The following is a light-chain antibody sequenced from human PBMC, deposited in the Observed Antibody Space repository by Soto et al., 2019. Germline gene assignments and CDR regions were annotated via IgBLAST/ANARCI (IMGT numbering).Light chain of an antibody. V-gene: IGLV1-44*01. CDR2: SNY. J-gene: IGLJ1*01. CDR3: AGRDDSLSGLYV. CDR1: SGSLS. Sequence: QSVLTQPPSASGTPGQRVTISCSASSGSLSVDLYQHLPGTAPKLLIYSNYQRPSGVPDRFSGSKSGTSASLVISGLQSEDDADYYCAGRDDSLSGLYVFGTGTKLTVI.